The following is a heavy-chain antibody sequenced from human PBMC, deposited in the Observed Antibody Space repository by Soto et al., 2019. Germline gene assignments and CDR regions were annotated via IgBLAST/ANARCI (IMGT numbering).Heavy chain of an antibody. CDR1: GFTFSRYW. D-gene: IGHD3-3*01. CDR2: INSDGSSI. J-gene: IGHJ4*02. CDR3: ARLPVDTITTLDY. Sequence: EVQLVESGGDLVQPGGSLRLSCATSGFTFSRYWMHWVRQVPGKGLVWVSRINSDGSSISYSDSVKGRFTISRDNAKNTLYLQMNSLRVEDTAVYYCARLPVDTITTLDYWGQGTLVTVSS. V-gene: IGHV3-74*01.